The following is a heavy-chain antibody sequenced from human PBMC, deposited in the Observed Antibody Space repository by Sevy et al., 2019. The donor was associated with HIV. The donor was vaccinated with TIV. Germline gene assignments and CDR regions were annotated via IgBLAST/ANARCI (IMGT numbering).Heavy chain of an antibody. CDR3: ARVGGTVTSPGAFDF. CDR1: GGSISSGAYS. V-gene: IGHV4-30-2*01. Sequence: SETLSLTCAVSGGSISSGAYSWNWIRQPPGKGLEWIGYIFHTGNTYYNPSLKSRVTISVDRSKNHFSLKMTSVTAADTAVYYCARVGGTVTSPGAFDFWGQGTMVTVSS. J-gene: IGHJ3*01. D-gene: IGHD4-17*01. CDR2: IFHTGNT.